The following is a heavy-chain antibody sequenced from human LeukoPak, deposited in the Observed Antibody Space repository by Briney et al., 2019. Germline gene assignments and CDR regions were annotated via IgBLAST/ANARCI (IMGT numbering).Heavy chain of an antibody. Sequence: GGSLRLSCAASEFSFSSYSMHWLRQAPGKGLEWVAVTSFDGGIQYYAGSVKGRFTISRDNSKNMLYLQMNSLRAKDTAVYYCAKDQNSGYIDYWGQGTLVTVSS. J-gene: IGHJ4*02. CDR2: TSFDGGIQ. V-gene: IGHV3-30*04. D-gene: IGHD1-26*01. CDR1: EFSFSSYS. CDR3: AKDQNSGYIDY.